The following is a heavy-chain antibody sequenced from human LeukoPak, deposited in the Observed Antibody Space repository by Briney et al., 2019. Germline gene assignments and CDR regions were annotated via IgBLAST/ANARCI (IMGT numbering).Heavy chain of an antibody. J-gene: IGHJ4*02. V-gene: IGHV3-11*01. CDR3: ASLRGVNR. CDR2: ISSSGTTI. CDR1: GFTFSDYY. Sequence: HGGSLRLSCAASGFTFSDYYMSWIRQPPGKGLEWVSYISSSGTTIYYADSVRGRFTVSRDNAKNSLYLQMDSLSAEATAVYYCASLRGVNRWGQGTLVTVSS. D-gene: IGHD3-10*01.